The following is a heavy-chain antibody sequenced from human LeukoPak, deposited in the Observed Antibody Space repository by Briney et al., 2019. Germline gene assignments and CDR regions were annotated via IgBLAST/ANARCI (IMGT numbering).Heavy chain of an antibody. V-gene: IGHV4-34*01. CDR3: ARDRPGSYWNFDL. J-gene: IGHJ2*01. D-gene: IGHD3-10*01. CDR1: GGSFSGYY. Sequence: PSETLSLTCAVYGGSFSGYYWSWIRQPPGKGLEWIGEINHSGSTNYNPSLKSRVTITVDTSKNQFSLKLSSVTAADTAVYYCARDRPGSYWNFDLWGRGTLVTVSS. CDR2: INHSGST.